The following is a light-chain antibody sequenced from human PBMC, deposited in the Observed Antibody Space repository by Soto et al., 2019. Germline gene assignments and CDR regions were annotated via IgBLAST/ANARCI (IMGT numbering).Light chain of an antibody. CDR2: GAS. CDR3: QQYGGAPLFT. V-gene: IGKV3-20*01. Sequence: EIVLTQSPGTLSLSPGERATLSCRASQSVSSSYLAWYQQKPGQAPRLLIYGASSRATGIPDRFSGSGSGTAFTLTISRLEPEDFAVYYCQQYGGAPLFTFGPGTNVDIK. CDR1: QSVSSSY. J-gene: IGKJ3*01.